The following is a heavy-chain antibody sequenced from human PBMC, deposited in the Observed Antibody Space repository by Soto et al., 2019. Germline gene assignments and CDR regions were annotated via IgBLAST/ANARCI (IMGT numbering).Heavy chain of an antibody. V-gene: IGHV3-23*01. J-gene: IGHJ4*02. CDR3: AKDPNTAYDSSGYYYDPNY. CDR2: ISGSGGST. CDR1: GFTFSSYA. Sequence: GGSLRLSCAASGFTFSSYAMSWVRQAPGKGLEWVSAISGSGGSTYHADSVKGRFTISRDNSKNTLYLQMNSLRAEDTAVYYCAKDPNTAYDSSGYYYDPNYWGQGTLVTVSS. D-gene: IGHD3-22*01.